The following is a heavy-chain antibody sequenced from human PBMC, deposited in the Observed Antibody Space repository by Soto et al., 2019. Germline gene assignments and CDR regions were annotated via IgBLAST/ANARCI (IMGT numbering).Heavy chain of an antibody. V-gene: IGHV4-30-4*01. Sequence: SEPRSLTRPVSGGSVTSAEAYWTWFPQSPGKGLEWIGYISNSGSTGYNPSLKTRLSMSVDRSKNQFTLRLTSVTAADTAVYFCATESGSTYGYFDHWGQGTQVTVSS. CDR3: ATESGSTYGYFDH. D-gene: IGHD5-18*01. CDR1: GGSVTSAEAY. J-gene: IGHJ4*02. CDR2: ISNSGST.